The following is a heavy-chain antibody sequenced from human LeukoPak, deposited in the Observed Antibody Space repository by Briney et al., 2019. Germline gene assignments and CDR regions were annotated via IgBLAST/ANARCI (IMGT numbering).Heavy chain of an antibody. CDR1: GVSISSSNSY. V-gene: IGHV4-39*07. CDR2: IYYSGST. D-gene: IGHD6-19*01. CDR3: ARLGRGSGWPLDL. Sequence: PSETLSLTCTVSGVSISSSNSYWGWIRQPPGKGLEWIGSIYYSGSTNYNPSLKSRVTISVDTSKNQFSLKLSSVTAADTAVYYCARLGRGSGWPLDLWGRGTLVTVSS. J-gene: IGHJ2*01.